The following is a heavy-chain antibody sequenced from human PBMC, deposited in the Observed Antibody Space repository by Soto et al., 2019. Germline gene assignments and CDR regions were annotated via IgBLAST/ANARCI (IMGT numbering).Heavy chain of an antibody. D-gene: IGHD3-3*01. V-gene: IGHV3-30*18. J-gene: IGHJ4*02. CDR1: GFTFSNSA. CDR2: LSYDGSHN. CDR3: AKDRSTVFGVVTYYFDY. Sequence: QVQLVESGGGVVQPGRSLRLSCAASGFTFSNSAMHWVRQTPDKGLEWVALLSYDGSHNYYADSVKGRFTISRDNSKNTLYLQMNSLRVEDTAVYYCAKDRSTVFGVVTYYFDYWGQGTLVTVSS.